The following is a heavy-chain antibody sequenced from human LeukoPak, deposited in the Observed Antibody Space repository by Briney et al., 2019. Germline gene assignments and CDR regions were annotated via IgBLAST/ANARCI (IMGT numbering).Heavy chain of an antibody. CDR2: IYYSGTT. CDR1: GGSIRSGDYY. CDR3: ARDPRFCSTTNCPYGPNP. Sequence: PSETLSLTCIVSGGSIRSGDYYWSWIRQPPGKGLEWIGFIYYSGTTSYNPSLKSRVTISIDTSKNQFSMKLTSVTSAHTAVYYCARDPRFCSTTNCPYGPNPWGEGTLVTVSS. J-gene: IGHJ5*02. V-gene: IGHV4-30-4*08. D-gene: IGHD2-2*01.